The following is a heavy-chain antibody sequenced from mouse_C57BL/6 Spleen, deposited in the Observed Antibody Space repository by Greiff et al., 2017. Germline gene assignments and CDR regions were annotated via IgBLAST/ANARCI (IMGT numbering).Heavy chain of an antibody. Sequence: VQLKQSGPELVKPGASVKISCKASGYSFTDYNLNWVKQSNGKSLEWIGVINPNYGTTSYNQKFKGKDTLTVDQSSSTAYMQLNRLTSQDSAFYYCARSDTTVEFFWYFDVWGTGTTVTVSS. CDR1: GYSFTDYN. D-gene: IGHD1-1*01. J-gene: IGHJ1*03. CDR2: INPNYGTT. V-gene: IGHV1-39*01. CDR3: ARSDTTVEFFWYFDV.